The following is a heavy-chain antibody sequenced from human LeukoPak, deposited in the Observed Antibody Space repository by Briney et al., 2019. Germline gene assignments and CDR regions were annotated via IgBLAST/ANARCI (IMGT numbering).Heavy chain of an antibody. CDR3: ARDEPGYGEFLLY. D-gene: IGHD3-10*01. CDR2: INEDGSDK. CDR1: GFTFSSYA. Sequence: GGSLRLSCAASGFTFSSYAMSWVRQAPGKGLEWVANINEDGSDKYYADSMKGRFTISRDNTKNSLYLQVNNLRAEDTAVYYCARDEPGYGEFLLYWGQGTLVTVSS. J-gene: IGHJ4*02. V-gene: IGHV3-7*01.